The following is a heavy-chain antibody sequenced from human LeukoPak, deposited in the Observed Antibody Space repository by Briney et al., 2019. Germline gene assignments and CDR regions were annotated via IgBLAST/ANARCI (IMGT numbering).Heavy chain of an antibody. CDR2: TNDRSKWNH. V-gene: IGHV6-1*01. Sequence: SQTLSLTCAISGESVSSNSSAWNWNRPSPWRGLEWVRSTNDRSKWNHQYSRSVTSRIDASPDTSKNQLSPQLTAVTAEDTGVYYCARDRPRGEGYNFFDYWRQGIRDTVSS. D-gene: IGHD5-24*01. CDR1: GESVSSNSSA. CDR3: ARDRPRGEGYNFFDY. J-gene: IGHJ4*02.